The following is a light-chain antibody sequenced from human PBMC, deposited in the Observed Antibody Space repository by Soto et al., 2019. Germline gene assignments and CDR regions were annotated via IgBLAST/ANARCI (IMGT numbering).Light chain of an antibody. V-gene: IGLV2-14*01. J-gene: IGLJ1*01. Sequence: QSALTQPASVSGSPGQSITISCTGTSSDVGGYNYVSWYQQHPGKAPKVMIYEVSYRPSGVSNRFSGSKSGNTASLTISGLQAEDEADYYCSSYTSSSTPPYVFGTGTKVTVL. CDR1: SSDVGGYNY. CDR3: SSYTSSSTPPYV. CDR2: EVS.